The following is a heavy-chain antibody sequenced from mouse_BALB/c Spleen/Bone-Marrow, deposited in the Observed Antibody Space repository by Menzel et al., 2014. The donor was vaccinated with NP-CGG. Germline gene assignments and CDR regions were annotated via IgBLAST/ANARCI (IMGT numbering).Heavy chain of an antibody. D-gene: IGHD5-1*01. V-gene: IGHV1-18*01. CDR1: YYSFTGYT. J-gene: IGHJ4*01. CDR3: ARSRLPHYYVMDY. Sequence: VQLKDSGPELVKPRASMKISCKASYYSFTGYTMNWVKQSHGKNLEWIGLINPYNGGTTYNQKFKGKATLTVDKSSSTAYMELLSLTSEDSAVYYCARSRLPHYYVMDYWGQGTSVTVSS. CDR2: INPYNGGT.